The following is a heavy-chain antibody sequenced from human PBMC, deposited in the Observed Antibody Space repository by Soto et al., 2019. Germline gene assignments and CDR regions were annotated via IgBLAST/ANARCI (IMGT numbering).Heavy chain of an antibody. J-gene: IGHJ6*02. V-gene: IGHV3-30-3*01. CDR3: ASGKGGGQQLVWNRGPVDYYYGMDV. Sequence: QVQLVESGGGVVQPGRSLRLSCAASGFTFSSYAMHWVRQAPGKGLEWVAVISSDGSNKYYADSVKGRFTISRDNSKNTQYLQMNSLRAEDTAVYYCASGKGGGQQLVWNRGPVDYYYGMDVWGQGTTVTVSS. CDR2: ISSDGSNK. CDR1: GFTFSSYA. D-gene: IGHD6-13*01.